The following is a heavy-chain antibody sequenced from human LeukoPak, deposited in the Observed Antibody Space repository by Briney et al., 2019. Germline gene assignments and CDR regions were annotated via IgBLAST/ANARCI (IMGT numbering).Heavy chain of an antibody. CDR2: IYYSGST. CDR1: GGSISSYY. CDR3: ARAPRFRSYLGYGMDV. Sequence: ASETLSLTCTVSGGSISSYYWSWIRQPPGKGLGWIGYIYYSGSTNYNPSLKSRVTISVDTSKNQFSLKLSSVTAADTAVYYCARAPRFRSYLGYGMDVWGQGTTVTVSS. V-gene: IGHV4-59*01. D-gene: IGHD3-16*02. J-gene: IGHJ6*02.